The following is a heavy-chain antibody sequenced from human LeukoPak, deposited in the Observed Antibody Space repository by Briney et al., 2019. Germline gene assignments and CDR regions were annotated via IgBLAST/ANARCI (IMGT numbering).Heavy chain of an antibody. D-gene: IGHD3-16*01. CDR2: ISGTPIST. J-gene: IGHJ4*02. Sequence: GGSLRLSCAASGFTFTNYGMTRVRQAPGKGLEWVSTISGTPISTFYADSVKGRFSISRDNSKNTLYLQMNTLRADDTALYYCARRGSYLDYWGQGVLVTVSS. CDR1: GFTFTNYG. V-gene: IGHV3-23*01. CDR3: ARRGSYLDY.